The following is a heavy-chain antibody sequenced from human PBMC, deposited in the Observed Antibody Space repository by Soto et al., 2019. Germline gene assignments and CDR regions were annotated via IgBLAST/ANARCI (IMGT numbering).Heavy chain of an antibody. D-gene: IGHD3-22*01. CDR1: GYSFTTFW. V-gene: IGHV5-10-1*01. CDR3: ATHLYDNRNYLDALDV. Sequence: PGESLKISCNVSGYSFTTFWISWVRQMPEKGLEWMGRLDPADSFTNYSPSFQGHVTISVDKSINTAYLQWSSLKASDTAIYYCATHLYDNRNYLDALDVWGQATMVTVSS. CDR2: LDPADSFT. J-gene: IGHJ3*01.